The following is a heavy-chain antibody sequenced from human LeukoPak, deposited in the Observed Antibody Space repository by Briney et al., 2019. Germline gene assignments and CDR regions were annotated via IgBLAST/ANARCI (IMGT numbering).Heavy chain of an antibody. D-gene: IGHD3-10*01. CDR1: GYTLTELS. Sequence: ASVKVSCKVSGYTLTELSMHWVRQAPGKGLEWMGGFDPEDGETINAQKFQGRVTMTEDTSTDTAYMELSSLRSEDTAVYYCATRGLLWFGELFYWGQGTLVTVSS. V-gene: IGHV1-24*01. CDR3: ATRGLLWFGELFY. J-gene: IGHJ4*02. CDR2: FDPEDGET.